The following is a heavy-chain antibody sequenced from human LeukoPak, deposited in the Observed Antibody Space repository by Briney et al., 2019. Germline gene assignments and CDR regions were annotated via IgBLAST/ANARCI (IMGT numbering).Heavy chain of an antibody. Sequence: GGSLRLSCAASGFTFSSYSMNWVRQAPGKGLEWVSSISSSSSYIYYADSVKGRFTISRDNAKNSLYLKMNSLRAEDTAVYYCAYCSSTSCYHFDYWGQGTLVTVSS. CDR2: ISSSSSYI. V-gene: IGHV3-21*01. J-gene: IGHJ4*02. CDR1: GFTFSSYS. D-gene: IGHD2-2*01. CDR3: AYCSSTSCYHFDY.